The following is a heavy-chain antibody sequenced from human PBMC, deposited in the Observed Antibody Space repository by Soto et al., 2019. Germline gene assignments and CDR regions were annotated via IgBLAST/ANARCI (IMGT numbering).Heavy chain of an antibody. CDR3: ARARATIAAAAIFDC. D-gene: IGHD6-13*01. CDR2: VYRTGST. CDR1: GGSISTSNW. V-gene: IGHV4-4*02. J-gene: IGHJ4*02. Sequence: QVQLQESGPGLVKPSGTLSLTCAVSGGSISTSNWWSWVRQPPGKGLEWIGEVYRTGSTNYNPSLESRLTXPIAXSXDQFSPKLTSVTAADTAVYYCARARATIAAAAIFDCWGQGTLVTVSS.